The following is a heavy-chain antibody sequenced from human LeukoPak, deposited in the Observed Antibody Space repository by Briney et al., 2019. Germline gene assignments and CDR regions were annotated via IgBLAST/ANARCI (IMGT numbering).Heavy chain of an antibody. V-gene: IGHV3-74*01. Sequence: QPGGSLRLSCAASGFTFNSDWMHWVRQAPGKGLVWVSRINSDGSRPSYADSVKGRFTISRDNAKNTLYLQMNSLRAEDTAVYYCAKGRAAVAGTFDYWGQGTLVTVSS. J-gene: IGHJ4*02. CDR2: INSDGSRP. CDR3: AKGRAAVAGTFDY. CDR1: GFTFNSDW. D-gene: IGHD6-19*01.